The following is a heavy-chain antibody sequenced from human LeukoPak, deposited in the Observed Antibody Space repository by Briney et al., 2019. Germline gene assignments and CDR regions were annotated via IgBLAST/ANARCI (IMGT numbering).Heavy chain of an antibody. V-gene: IGHV1-8*03. CDR2: MNPNSGNT. Sequence: ASVKVSCKASGYTFTSYDINWVRQATGQGLEWMGWMNPNSGNTGYAQKFQGRVTITRNTSISTAYMELSSLRSEDTAVYYCARMREDFWSGVGVYYMDVWGKGTTVTVSS. CDR1: GYTFTSYD. D-gene: IGHD3-3*01. CDR3: ARMREDFWSGVGVYYMDV. J-gene: IGHJ6*03.